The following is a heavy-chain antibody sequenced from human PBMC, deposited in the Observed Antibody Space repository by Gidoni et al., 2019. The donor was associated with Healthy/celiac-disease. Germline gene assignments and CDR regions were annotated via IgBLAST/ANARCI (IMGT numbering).Heavy chain of an antibody. V-gene: IGHV1-69*06. J-gene: IGHJ3*02. Sequence: QVQLVQSGVEVKKPGSSVQVSCKASGGTFSSYASSWARQAPGQGLEGMGGIILIFGTANYAQMSQGRVTITAYKSTSTADMERSSLGSEDAAVYYCARGDDSSGYYVLGAFDIWGQGTMVTVSS. CDR1: GGTFSSYA. CDR3: ARGDDSSGYYVLGAFDI. D-gene: IGHD3-22*01. CDR2: IILIFGTA.